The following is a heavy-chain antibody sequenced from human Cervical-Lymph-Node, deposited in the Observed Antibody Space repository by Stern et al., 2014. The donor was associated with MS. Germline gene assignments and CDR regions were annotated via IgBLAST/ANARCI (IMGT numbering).Heavy chain of an antibody. CDR3: AHSTPVARGFDY. Sequence: QVTLRESGPTLVKPTQTLTLTCTFSGFSLSTSGVGVGWIRQPPGKALEWLALIYWSDETRYIPSLKTRLTITKDTSKNQVVLTMTNVDAMDTGTYFCAHSTPVARGFDYWGQGTLVTVSS. CDR2: IYWSDET. J-gene: IGHJ4*02. V-gene: IGHV2-5*01. CDR1: GFSLSTSGVG. D-gene: IGHD4-23*01.